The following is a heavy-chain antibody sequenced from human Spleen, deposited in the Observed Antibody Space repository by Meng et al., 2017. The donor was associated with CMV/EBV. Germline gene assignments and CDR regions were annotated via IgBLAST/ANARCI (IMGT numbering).Heavy chain of an antibody. CDR2: ISSSGNII. D-gene: IGHD2-2*01. CDR1: GFTFSDYY. J-gene: IGHJ6*02. V-gene: IGHV3-11*04. Sequence: GGSLRLSCAASGFTFSDYYMTWIRQAPGKGLEWVSYISSSGNIIYYADSVKGRFTISRDNAKSSLYLQINSLRAEDTAVYYCARGRPLVVPAAARMGGMDVWGQGTTVTVSS. CDR3: ARGRPLVVPAAARMGGMDV.